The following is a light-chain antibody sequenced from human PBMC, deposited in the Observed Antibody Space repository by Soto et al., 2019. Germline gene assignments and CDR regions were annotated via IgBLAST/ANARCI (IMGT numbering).Light chain of an antibody. CDR3: QKYNSAPRA. CDR1: QGISNF. J-gene: IGKJ1*01. CDR2: DAS. Sequence: DIQMTQSPSSLSASVGDRVTITCRASQGISNFLAWYQQKPGKVPKLLIYDASTLQSGVPPRFSGSGSGTDFTLTISTLQPEDGATYYCQKYNSAPRAFGQGTKVEIK. V-gene: IGKV1-27*01.